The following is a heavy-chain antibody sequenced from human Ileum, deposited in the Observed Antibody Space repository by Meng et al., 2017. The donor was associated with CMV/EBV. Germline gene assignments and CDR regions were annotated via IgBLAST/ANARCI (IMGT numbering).Heavy chain of an antibody. CDR3: ARDGGGNYQKYFRH. D-gene: IGHD1-26*01. V-gene: IGHV3-11*04. CDR1: GFPLSDYY. Sequence: AYGFPLSDYYMSWIRQAPGKGLEWVSYISSSGSIMSYADSVKGRFTISRDNAKNSLYLQVSSLRAEDTAVYYCARDGGGNYQKYFRHWGQGTLVTVSS. J-gene: IGHJ1*01. CDR2: ISSSGSIM.